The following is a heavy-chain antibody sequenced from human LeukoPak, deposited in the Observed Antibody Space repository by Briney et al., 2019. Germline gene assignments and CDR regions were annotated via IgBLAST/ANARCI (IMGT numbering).Heavy chain of an antibody. V-gene: IGHV4-59*01. J-gene: IGHJ3*02. Sequence: SETLSLTCSVFSDSISPYYWTWIRQSPGKGLEWIGYVYYTGRTKYNPSLQSRLTISLDTSNNHFSLQLSSVTTADTAVYYCARLLDSDNSGAPDTFDMWGQGTMVTVSS. CDR2: VYYTGRT. CDR3: ARLLDSDNSGAPDTFDM. CDR1: SDSISPYY. D-gene: IGHD3-22*01.